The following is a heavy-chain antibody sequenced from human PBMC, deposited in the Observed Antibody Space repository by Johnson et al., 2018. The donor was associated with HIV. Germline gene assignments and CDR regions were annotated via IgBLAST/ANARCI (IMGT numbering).Heavy chain of an antibody. CDR1: GFTFSDYY. V-gene: IGHV3-11*04. CDR3: ARLGSSSWYGDDAFDI. CDR2: ISSSGSTI. Sequence: QVQLVESGGGLVKPGGSLRLSCAASGFTFSDYYMSWIRQAPGKGLEWVSYISSSGSTIYYADSVKGRFTISRANAKTPLCLQMNSLRAEDPAVYYCARLGSSSWYGDDAFDIWGQGTMVTVSS. J-gene: IGHJ3*02. D-gene: IGHD6-13*01.